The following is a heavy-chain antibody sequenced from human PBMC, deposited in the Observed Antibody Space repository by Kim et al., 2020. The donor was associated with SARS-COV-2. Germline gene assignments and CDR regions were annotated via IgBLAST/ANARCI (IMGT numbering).Heavy chain of an antibody. Sequence: GGSLRLSCAASGLTLSNYAMSWVRQTPRKGLEWVSCISGSSGATYTADSVKGRFTISTDNSKNTLYLQMNSLRAEDTAIYYCAKRLWFGESLGGPFEYWGQGILVTVSS. CDR1: GLTLSNYA. D-gene: IGHD3-10*01. J-gene: IGHJ4*02. CDR2: ISGSSGAT. CDR3: AKRLWFGESLGGPFEY. V-gene: IGHV3-23*01.